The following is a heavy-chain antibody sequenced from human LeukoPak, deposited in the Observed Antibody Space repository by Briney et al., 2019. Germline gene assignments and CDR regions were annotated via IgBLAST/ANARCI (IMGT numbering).Heavy chain of an antibody. CDR2: IIPIFGTA. CDR1: GYTFTAYY. CDR3: ACGAVAIPLY. D-gene: IGHD6-19*01. J-gene: IGHJ4*02. Sequence: SVKVSCKASGYTFTAYYMHWVRQAPGLGLEWMGGIIPIFGTANYAQKFQGRVTITADESTSTAYMELSSLRSEDTAVYYCACGAVAIPLYWGQGTLVTVSS. V-gene: IGHV1-69*13.